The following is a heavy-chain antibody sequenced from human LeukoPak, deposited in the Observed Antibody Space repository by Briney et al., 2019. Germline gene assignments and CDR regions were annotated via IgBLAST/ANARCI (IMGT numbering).Heavy chain of an antibody. Sequence: SETLSLTCIVSGGSINSYYWTWIRQPPGKGLEWIGFISYGGSTNYNPSLKSRVTISLDTSKNQFSLRLSSVTVADTAVYYCARHRGSGSVDWFDPWGQGTLVTVSS. J-gene: IGHJ5*02. D-gene: IGHD3-10*01. V-gene: IGHV4-59*08. CDR1: GGSINSYY. CDR2: ISYGGST. CDR3: ARHRGSGSVDWFDP.